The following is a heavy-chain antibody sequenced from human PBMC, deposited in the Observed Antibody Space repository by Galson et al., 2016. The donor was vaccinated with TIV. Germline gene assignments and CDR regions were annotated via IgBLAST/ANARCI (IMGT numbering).Heavy chain of an antibody. CDR1: GDTFRTYT. J-gene: IGHJ4*02. CDR3: ARTVPCVGDCYFFDS. CDR2: IIPLHGLS. V-gene: IGHV1-69*10. Sequence: SVKVSCKASGDTFRTYTVTWVRQAPGQGLEWMGGIIPLHGLSNHAQKFEGRVAITADEPTSTVTMVLSSLRADDTAVYYCARTVPCVGDCYFFDSWGQGTQVTVSS. D-gene: IGHD2-21*02.